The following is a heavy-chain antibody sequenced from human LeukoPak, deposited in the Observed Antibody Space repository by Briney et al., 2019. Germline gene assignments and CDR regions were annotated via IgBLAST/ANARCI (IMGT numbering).Heavy chain of an antibody. V-gene: IGHV4-59*08. J-gene: IGHJ6*02. CDR1: GGSISSYY. Sequence: SETLSLTCTVSGGSISSYYWSWTRQPPGKGLEWIGYIYYSGSTNYNPSLKSRVTISVDTSKNQFSLKLSSVTAADTAVYYCARHRGSGSYYYYGMDVWGQGTTVTVSS. CDR3: ARHRGSGSYYYYGMDV. D-gene: IGHD1-26*01. CDR2: IYYSGST.